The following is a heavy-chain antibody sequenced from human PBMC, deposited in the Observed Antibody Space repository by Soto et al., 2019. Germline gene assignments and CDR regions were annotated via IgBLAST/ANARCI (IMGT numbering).Heavy chain of an antibody. Sequence: QVQLVQSGAEVKKPGSSVKVSCKASGGTFSSYAISWVRQAPGQGLEWMGGNIPIFGTANYAQKFQGRVTINADESTSTAYMELSSLRSEDTAVYYCASIRDGYNSYPEYFQHWGQGTLVTVSS. CDR1: GGTFSSYA. CDR2: NIPIFGTA. CDR3: ASIRDGYNSYPEYFQH. J-gene: IGHJ1*01. V-gene: IGHV1-69*12. D-gene: IGHD5-12*01.